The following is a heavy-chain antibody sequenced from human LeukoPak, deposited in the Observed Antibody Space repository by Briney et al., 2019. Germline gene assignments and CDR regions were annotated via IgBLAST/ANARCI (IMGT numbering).Heavy chain of an antibody. Sequence: ASVKVSCKASGYTFTSYYMHWVRQAPGQGLEWMGIINPSGGSTSYAQKFQGRVTITRDMSTSTVYMELSSLRSEDTAVYYCAREPRGYSSSWYDFDYWGQGTLVTVSS. CDR3: AREPRGYSSSWYDFDY. D-gene: IGHD6-13*01. J-gene: IGHJ4*02. V-gene: IGHV1-46*01. CDR1: GYTFTSYY. CDR2: INPSGGST.